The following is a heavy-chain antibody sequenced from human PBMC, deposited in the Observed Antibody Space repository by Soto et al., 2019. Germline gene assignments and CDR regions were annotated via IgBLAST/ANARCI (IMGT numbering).Heavy chain of an antibody. V-gene: IGHV3-74*01. D-gene: IGHD5-12*01. Sequence: EVRLVESGGGVVQPGGSLRLSCATSGFTFTTYWMHWVRQAPGKGLMWVSRITPDGGSTAYADSVKGRFTISRDNAKNTLYLQMNGLRAEDTAIYYCARDLIIADTPGDDFDYWGQGTLVAVSS. CDR3: ARDLIIADTPGDDFDY. J-gene: IGHJ4*02. CDR1: GFTFTTYW. CDR2: ITPDGGST.